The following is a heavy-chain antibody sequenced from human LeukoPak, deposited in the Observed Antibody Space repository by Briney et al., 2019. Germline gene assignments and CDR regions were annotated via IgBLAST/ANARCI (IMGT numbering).Heavy chain of an antibody. V-gene: IGHV3-64D*09. CDR2: ITSTGDTT. Sequence: TGGSLRLSCSASGFTFSSYIMHWARQAPGKGLEYVSAITSTGDTTYYADSVKGRVTISRDNSKNTLYLQMSSLRAEDTAVYYCVKDDSYYYDSSGRDSWGQGTRVTVSS. CDR1: GFTFSSYI. J-gene: IGHJ4*02. D-gene: IGHD3-22*01. CDR3: VKDDSYYYDSSGRDS.